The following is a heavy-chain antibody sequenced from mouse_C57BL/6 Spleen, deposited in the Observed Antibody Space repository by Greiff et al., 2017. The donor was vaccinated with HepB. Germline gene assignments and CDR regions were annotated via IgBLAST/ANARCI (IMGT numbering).Heavy chain of an antibody. CDR3: TRPTGKDWFAY. CDR2: IDPENGDT. CDR1: GFNIKDDY. D-gene: IGHD4-1*02. Sequence: EVKLMESGAELVRPGASVKLSCTASGFNIKDDYMHWVKQRPEQGLEWIGWIDPENGDTEYASKFQGKATITADTSSNTAYLQLSSLTSDDTAVYYCTRPTGKDWFAYWGQGTLVTVSA. J-gene: IGHJ3*01. V-gene: IGHV14-4*01.